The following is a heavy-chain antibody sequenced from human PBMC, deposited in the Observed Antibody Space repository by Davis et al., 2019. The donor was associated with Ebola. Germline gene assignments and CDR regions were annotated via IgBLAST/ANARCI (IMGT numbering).Heavy chain of an antibody. V-gene: IGHV5-51*01. CDR2: IYPGDSDT. Sequence: GESLKISCQGFGYSFTNYWIGWVRRMPGKGLEWVGIIYPGDSDTRYSPSFQGQVTISGDKSINTAYLQWSSLKASDSGMYYCATLRRTISGMDDGFDIWGPGTMVTVSS. CDR1: GYSFTNYW. CDR3: ATLRRTISGMDDGFDI. D-gene: IGHD5-12*01. J-gene: IGHJ3*02.